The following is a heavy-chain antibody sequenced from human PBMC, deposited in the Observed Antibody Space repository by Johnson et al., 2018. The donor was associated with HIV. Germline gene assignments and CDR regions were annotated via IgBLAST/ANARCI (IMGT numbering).Heavy chain of an antibody. CDR1: GFIFDDYG. CDR2: INWNGGNT. J-gene: IGHJ3*02. V-gene: IGHV3-20*04. Sequence: VQLVESGGGVVRPGGSLRLSCAASGFIFDDYGMSWVRQAPGKGLEWVSGINWNGGNTGYADSVKGRFTISRDNAKNSLYLQMNNLRAEDTACDFCARDRGYSGYDWGAFDIWGQGTMVTVSS. D-gene: IGHD5-12*01. CDR3: ARDRGYSGYDWGAFDI.